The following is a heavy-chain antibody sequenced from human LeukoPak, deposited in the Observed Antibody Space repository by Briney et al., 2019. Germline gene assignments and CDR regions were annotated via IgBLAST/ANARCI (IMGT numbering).Heavy chain of an antibody. CDR2: ISWNSGSI. D-gene: IGHD2-15*01. Sequence: GGSLRLSYAASGFTFDDYAMHWVRQAPGKGLEWVSGISWNSGSIGYADSVKGRFTISRDNAKNSLYLQMNSLRAEDTALYYCAKDIKPPPTYCSGGSCYHPQQLGYYGMDVWGQGTTVTVSS. CDR3: AKDIKPPPTYCSGGSCYHPQQLGYYGMDV. V-gene: IGHV3-9*01. CDR1: GFTFDDYA. J-gene: IGHJ6*02.